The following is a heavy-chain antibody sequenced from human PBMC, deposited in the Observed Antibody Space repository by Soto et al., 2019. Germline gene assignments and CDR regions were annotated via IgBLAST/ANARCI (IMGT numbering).Heavy chain of an antibody. CDR3: ASYWGGQPIRSY. CDR2: ISTDSIYK. V-gene: IGHV3-21*01. D-gene: IGHD3-16*01. Sequence: PGGSLRLSCAVSGFIFSSHTMHWVRQAPGKRLEWVAFISTDSIYKSYAVSVKGRFTISRDNANNSLSLQMNSLRAEDTGVYFCASYWGGQPIRSYWGQGTKVTVSS. J-gene: IGHJ4*02. CDR1: GFIFSSHT.